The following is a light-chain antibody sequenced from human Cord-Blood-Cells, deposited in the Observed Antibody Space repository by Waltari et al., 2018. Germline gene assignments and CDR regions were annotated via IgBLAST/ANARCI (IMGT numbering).Light chain of an antibody. CDR2: GAS. J-gene: IGKJ1*01. V-gene: IGKV3-15*01. CDR1: QSVSSN. Sequence: EIVMTQSPATLSVSPGERATLSCRASQSVSSNLAWYQQKPGQAPRLLISGASTRATGIPARFSGSGSGTEFTLTISSLQSEDCAVYYGQQYNNRPPWTVGQGTKVEIK. CDR3: QQYNNRPPWT.